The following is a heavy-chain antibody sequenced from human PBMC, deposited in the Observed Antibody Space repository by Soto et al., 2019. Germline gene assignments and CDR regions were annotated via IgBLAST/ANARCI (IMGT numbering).Heavy chain of an antibody. D-gene: IGHD6-19*01. CDR3: AKDPATGIAVAGIYYYYGMDV. V-gene: IGHV3-23*01. Sequence: PGGSLRLSCAASGFTFSSYAMSWVRQAPGKGLEWVSAISGSGGSTYYADSVKGRFTISRDNSKNTLYLQMNSLRAEDTAVYYCAKDPATGIAVAGIYYYYGMDVWGQGTTVTVSS. J-gene: IGHJ6*02. CDR2: ISGSGGST. CDR1: GFTFSSYA.